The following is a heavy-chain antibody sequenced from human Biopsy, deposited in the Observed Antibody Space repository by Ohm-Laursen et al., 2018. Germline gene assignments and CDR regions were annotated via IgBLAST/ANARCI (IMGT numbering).Heavy chain of an antibody. Sequence: GTLSLTCAVYGGSFSGSYWTWIRQPPGKGLEWLGEMSHSGSTNHNPSLKSRVTISMDTSKSQFSLKLTSVTAADTAVYYCARWEVGYSANDLRFDYWGQGTLVTVSS. V-gene: IGHV4-34*01. J-gene: IGHJ4*02. D-gene: IGHD5-12*01. CDR2: MSHSGST. CDR1: GGSFSGSY. CDR3: ARWEVGYSANDLRFDY.